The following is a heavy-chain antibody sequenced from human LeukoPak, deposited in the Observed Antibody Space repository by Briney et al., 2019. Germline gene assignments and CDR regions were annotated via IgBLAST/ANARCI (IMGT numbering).Heavy chain of an antibody. Sequence: SVKVSCKASGGTFSSYAISWVRQAPGQGLEWMGGIIPIFGTANYAQKFQGRVTITADESTSTAYMELSRLRSDDTAVYYCARDQASGSDEGWFDPWGQGTLVTVSS. CDR1: GGTFSSYA. V-gene: IGHV1-69*13. CDR3: ARDQASGSDEGWFDP. D-gene: IGHD1-26*01. J-gene: IGHJ5*02. CDR2: IIPIFGTA.